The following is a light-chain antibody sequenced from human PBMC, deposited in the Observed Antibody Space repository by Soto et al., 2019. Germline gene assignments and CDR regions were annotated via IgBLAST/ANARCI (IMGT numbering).Light chain of an antibody. CDR1: SSDFGTYNS. J-gene: IGLJ1*01. V-gene: IGLV2-14*01. CDR2: DVT. CDR3: SSYTISGNYV. Sequence: QSVLPQPASVSGSPGQSITISCTGTSSDFGTYNSVSWYQQHPGKAPKVMIYDVTNRPSGVSSRFSGSKSGNPASLTISGLQAEDEADYYCSSYTISGNYVFGPGTKVTVL.